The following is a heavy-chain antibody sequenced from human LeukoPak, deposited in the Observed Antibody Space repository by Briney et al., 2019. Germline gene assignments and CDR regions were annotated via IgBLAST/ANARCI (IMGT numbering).Heavy chain of an antibody. CDR3: ASSSNGCKVGDWFDP. J-gene: IGHJ5*02. CDR1: GGSISSKSYY. V-gene: IGHV4-39*01. Sequence: SETLSLTCTVSGGSISSKSYYWGWIRQPPGKGLEWIGSLYYSGSTEYNPSLKSRATISVDASKNQFSLKLSSVTAADTAVYYCASSSNGCKVGDWFDPWGQGTLVTVSS. D-gene: IGHD6-19*01. CDR2: LYYSGST.